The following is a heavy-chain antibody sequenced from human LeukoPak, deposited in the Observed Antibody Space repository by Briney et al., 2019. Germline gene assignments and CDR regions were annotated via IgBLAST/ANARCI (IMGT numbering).Heavy chain of an antibody. V-gene: IGHV3-48*02. Sequence: GGSLRPSCAASGFTFSSYSMNWVRQAPGKGLEWVSYISSYSGTISYADSVKGRFAISRDNAKNSLYLQMNSLRDEDTAIYYCAREMGYWGQGTLVTVSS. CDR3: AREMGY. J-gene: IGHJ4*02. D-gene: IGHD5-24*01. CDR2: ISSYSGTI. CDR1: GFTFSSYS.